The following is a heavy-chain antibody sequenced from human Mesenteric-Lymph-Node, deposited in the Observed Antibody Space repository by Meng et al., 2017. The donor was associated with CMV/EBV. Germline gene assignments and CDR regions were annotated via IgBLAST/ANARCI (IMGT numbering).Heavy chain of an antibody. CDR1: GFTFSTYA. V-gene: IGHV3-23*01. CDR2: ISGNGEYT. J-gene: IGHJ4*02. D-gene: IGHD3-22*01. CDR3: AKDAHYYESSGYDFDC. Sequence: ESLKISCAASGFTFSTYAMSWVRPAPGKGLEWVSGISGNGEYTYYADSMKGRFSISRDNSKNTLYLQMNSLRAEDTAVYYCAKDAHYYESSGYDFDCWGQGTLVTVSS.